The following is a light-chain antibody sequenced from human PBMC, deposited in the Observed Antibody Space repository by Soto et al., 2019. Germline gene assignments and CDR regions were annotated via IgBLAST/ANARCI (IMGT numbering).Light chain of an antibody. Sequence: QSVLTQPHSASGTPGQRVTISCSGSSSNIGTSSVHWFQQLPGTAPKLLISTTNQRPSGVPERFSGSKSGTSASLDISGVQSEDEADYYCAAWDDSLNGHVIGTGTKVXVL. CDR2: TTN. J-gene: IGLJ1*01. V-gene: IGLV1-44*01. CDR3: AAWDDSLNGHV. CDR1: SSNIGTSS.